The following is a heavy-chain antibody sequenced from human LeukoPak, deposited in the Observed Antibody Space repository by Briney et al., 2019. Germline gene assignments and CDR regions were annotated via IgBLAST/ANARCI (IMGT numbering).Heavy chain of an antibody. CDR1: GFTFSSYS. D-gene: IGHD6-13*01. CDR3: ARGAAGSYSGIDY. V-gene: IGHV3-21*01. Sequence: GGSLRLSCAASGFTFSSYSMNWVRQAPGKGLEWVSSISSSSSYIYYADSVKGRFTISRDNAKNSLYLQMNSLRAEDTAVYYRARGAAGSYSGIDYWGQGTLVTVSS. CDR2: ISSSSSYI. J-gene: IGHJ4*02.